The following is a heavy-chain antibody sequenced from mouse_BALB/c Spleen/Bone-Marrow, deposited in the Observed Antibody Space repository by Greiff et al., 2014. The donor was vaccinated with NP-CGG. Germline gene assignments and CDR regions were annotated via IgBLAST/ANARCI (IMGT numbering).Heavy chain of an antibody. D-gene: IGHD2-3*01. V-gene: IGHV5-17*02. Sequence: DVQLVESGGGLVQPGGSRKLSCAASGFTFRSFGMHWARQAPEKGLEWVAYISGGTSTIYYADTVKGRFTISRDNPNNSLFLQMTSLRSEDTAMYYCVRGGYYVPSYFDSWGQGTTLTVSS. CDR2: ISGGTSTI. CDR3: VRGGYYVPSYFDS. CDR1: GFTFRSFG. J-gene: IGHJ2*01.